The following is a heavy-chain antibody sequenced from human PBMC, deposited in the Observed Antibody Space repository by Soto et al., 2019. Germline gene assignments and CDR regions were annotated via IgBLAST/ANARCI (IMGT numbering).Heavy chain of an antibody. D-gene: IGHD5-12*01. V-gene: IGHV3-74*01. J-gene: IGHJ4*02. CDR1: GFTFSTYW. CDR2: INSDGSST. CDR3: ARAMGGYDDK. Sequence: EVQLVESGGGLVQPGGSLRLSCAASGFTFSTYWMHWVRQVPGKGLEWVSRINSDGSSTNYADSVKGRFTISRDNAKNTLYLQMRSLRAEDTAVYNCARAMGGYDDKWGQGPLVTVSS.